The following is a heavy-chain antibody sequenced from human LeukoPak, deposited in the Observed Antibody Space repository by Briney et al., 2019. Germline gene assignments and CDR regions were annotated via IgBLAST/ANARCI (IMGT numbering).Heavy chain of an antibody. CDR1: GGSFSGYY. J-gene: IGHJ4*02. V-gene: IGHV3-23*01. Sequence: QTSETLSLTCAVYGGSFSGYYWSWIRQPPGKGLEWVSSIDSSGSYTPSADSVKGRFTISRDNSENTVYLQMNSLRAEDTAVYSCAEISTVTENFHHWGQGTLVTVSS. D-gene: IGHD4-17*01. CDR2: IDSSGSYT. CDR3: AEISTVTENFHH.